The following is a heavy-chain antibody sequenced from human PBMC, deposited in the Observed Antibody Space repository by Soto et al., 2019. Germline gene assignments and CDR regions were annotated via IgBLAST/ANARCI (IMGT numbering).Heavy chain of an antibody. D-gene: IGHD1-26*01. Sequence: SQTLSLPCTVSGGSISSVGYYCNWIHQHPGKDMEWVGYISYSGITHHNPSLKSRLFISVDTSKNQFSLKLSSVTAADTAVYYCARGWWEREGYLMDVWGQGTTVTVSS. CDR1: GGSISSVGYY. CDR3: ARGWWEREGYLMDV. V-gene: IGHV4-31*03. CDR2: ISYSGIT. J-gene: IGHJ6*02.